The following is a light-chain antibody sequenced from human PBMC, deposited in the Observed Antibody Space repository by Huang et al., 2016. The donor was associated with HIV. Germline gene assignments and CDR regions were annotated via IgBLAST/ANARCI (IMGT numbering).Light chain of an antibody. CDR2: GAS. J-gene: IGKJ2*01. CDR1: QSVSRN. CDR3: QQYNNWPPMYT. Sequence: EIVLTQSPATRSMSPGQRATLSCRGSQSVSRNLAWFQQKPGQAPRLLIYGASTRATGIPARFSGSGSGTEFTLTISSLQSEDFAVYYCQQYNNWPPMYTFGQGTKLEV. V-gene: IGKV3-15*01.